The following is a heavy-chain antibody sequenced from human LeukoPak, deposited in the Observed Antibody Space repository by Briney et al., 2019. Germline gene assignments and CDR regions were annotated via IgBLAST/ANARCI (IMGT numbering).Heavy chain of an antibody. Sequence: PSETPSLTCTVSGGSISSYYWSWIRQPPGKGLEWIGYIYYSGSTKYKPSLKSRVTISVDTSKNQFSLKLTSVTAADTALYYCARGVVLTGYPLDFWGRGTLVTVSS. CDR3: ARGVVLTGYPLDF. CDR1: GGSISSYY. D-gene: IGHD3-9*01. J-gene: IGHJ4*02. V-gene: IGHV4-59*01. CDR2: IYYSGST.